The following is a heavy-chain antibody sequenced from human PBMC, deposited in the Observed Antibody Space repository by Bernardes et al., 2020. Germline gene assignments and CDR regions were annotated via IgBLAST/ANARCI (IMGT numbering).Heavy chain of an antibody. Sequence: GGSLRLSCAASGFTFSNAWMSWVRQAPGKGLEWVGRIKSKTDGGTTDYAAPVKGRFTISRDDSKNTLYLQMNSLKTEDTAVYYCTTVYYYDSSGYYFVGYWGQGTLVTVSS. CDR2: IKSKTDGGTT. D-gene: IGHD3-22*01. J-gene: IGHJ4*02. CDR3: TTVYYYDSSGYYFVGY. CDR1: GFTFSNAW. V-gene: IGHV3-15*01.